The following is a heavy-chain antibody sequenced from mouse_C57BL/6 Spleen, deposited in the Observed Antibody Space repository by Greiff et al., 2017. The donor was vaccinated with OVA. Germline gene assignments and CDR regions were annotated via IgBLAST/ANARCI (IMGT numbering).Heavy chain of an antibody. CDR3: ARQAHYYGSSYWYFDV. Sequence: EVKLVESGGGLVKPGGSLKLSCAASGFTFSDYGMHWVRQAPEKGLEWVAYISSGSSTIYYADTVKGRSTISRDNAKNTLFLQMTSLRSEDTAMYYCARQAHYYGSSYWYFDVWGTGTTVTVSS. J-gene: IGHJ1*03. CDR1: GFTFSDYG. CDR2: ISSGSSTI. D-gene: IGHD1-1*01. V-gene: IGHV5-17*01.